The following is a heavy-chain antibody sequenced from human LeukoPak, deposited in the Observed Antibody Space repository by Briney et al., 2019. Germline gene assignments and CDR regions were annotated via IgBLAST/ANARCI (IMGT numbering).Heavy chain of an antibody. J-gene: IGHJ3*02. Sequence: ASVKVSCKASGYTFTSYGISWVRQAPGQGLEWMGWISAYNGNTNYAQNLQGRVTMTTDTSTSTAYMELRSLRSDDTAVYYCARDIPRNPGIAAAGDDAFDIWGQGTMVTVSS. D-gene: IGHD6-13*01. CDR3: ARDIPRNPGIAAAGDDAFDI. CDR1: GYTFTSYG. V-gene: IGHV1-18*01. CDR2: ISAYNGNT.